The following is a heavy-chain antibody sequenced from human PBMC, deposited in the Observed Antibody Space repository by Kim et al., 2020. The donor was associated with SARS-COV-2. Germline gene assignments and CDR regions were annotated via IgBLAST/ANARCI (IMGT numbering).Heavy chain of an antibody. Sequence: GGSLRLSCASSGFTFSDHYMSWVRQAPGKGLEWVSYISSSGNNIYYSDSVKGRFTISRDNAKNSLFLQMNSLRAEDTAVYYCTRLIVVIVRPDYLDIWGQGTTVTVSS. CDR3: TRLIVVIVRPDYLDI. D-gene: IGHD3-22*01. CDR1: GFTFSDHY. CDR2: ISSSGNNI. V-gene: IGHV3-11*01. J-gene: IGHJ6*02.